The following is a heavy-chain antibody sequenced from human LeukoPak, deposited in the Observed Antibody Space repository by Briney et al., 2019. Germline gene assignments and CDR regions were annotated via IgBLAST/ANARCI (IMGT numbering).Heavy chain of an antibody. CDR1: GFTVSSNY. CDR3: ARGSIAAAGTVDY. CDR2: ISGSGGST. Sequence: PGGSLRLSCAASGFTVSSNYMSWVRQAPGKGLEWVSAISGSGGSTYYADSVKGRFTISRDNSKNTLYLQMNSLRAEDTAVYYCARGSIAAAGTVDYWGQGTLVTVSS. V-gene: IGHV3-23*01. D-gene: IGHD6-13*01. J-gene: IGHJ4*02.